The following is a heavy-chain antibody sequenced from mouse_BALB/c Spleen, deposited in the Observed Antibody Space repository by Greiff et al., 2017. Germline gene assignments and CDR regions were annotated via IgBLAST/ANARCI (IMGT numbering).Heavy chain of an antibody. CDR1: GFTFSSYA. CDR3: ARCDYDRYFDY. V-gene: IGHV5-6-5*01. J-gene: IGHJ2*01. Sequence: DVMLVESGGGLVKPGGSLKLSCAASGFTFSSYAMSWVRQTPEKRLEWVASISSGGSTYYPDSVKGRFTISRDNARNILYLQMSSLRSEDTAMYYCARCDYDRYFDYWGQGTTLTVSS. D-gene: IGHD2-4*01. CDR2: ISSGGST.